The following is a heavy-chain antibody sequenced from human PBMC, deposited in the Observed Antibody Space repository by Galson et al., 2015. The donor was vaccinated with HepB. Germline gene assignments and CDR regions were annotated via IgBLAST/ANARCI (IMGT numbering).Heavy chain of an antibody. Sequence: FTSYAMHWVRQAPGQRLEWMGWINAGNGNTKYSQKFQGRVTITRDTSASTAYMELSSLRSEDTAVYYCARDEGSWGSGSYSFFDYWGQGTLVTVSS. J-gene: IGHJ4*02. D-gene: IGHD3-10*01. V-gene: IGHV1-3*01. CDR2: INAGNGNT. CDR3: ARDEGSWGSGSYSFFDY. CDR1: FTSYA.